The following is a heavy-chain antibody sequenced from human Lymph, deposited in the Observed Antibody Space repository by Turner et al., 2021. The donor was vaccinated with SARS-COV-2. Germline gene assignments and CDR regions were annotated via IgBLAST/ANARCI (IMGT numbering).Heavy chain of an antibody. CDR1: AFTFTRFA. J-gene: IGHJ4*02. CDR2: LSGYGTNT. CDR3: AKEAGYFIAVAAGGHFFDN. D-gene: IGHD6-19*01. Sequence: EVQPLESGRGLAQPVGSLSLSSAASAFTFTRFAMTWVRQAPGKGVEGGSGLSGYGTNTYDEDAVKDRLTITRDNSRNTLYLEMNSLRVEDTAVYYCAKEAGYFIAVAAGGHFFDNWGQGTLVTVSS. V-gene: IGHV3-23*01.